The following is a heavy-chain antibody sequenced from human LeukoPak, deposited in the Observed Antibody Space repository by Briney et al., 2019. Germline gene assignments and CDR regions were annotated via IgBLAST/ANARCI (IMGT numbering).Heavy chain of an antibody. CDR1: GYSISSGYY. J-gene: IGHJ4*02. CDR3: ARDFGSGSA. CDR2: IYHSGST. D-gene: IGHD3-22*01. Sequence: SETLSLTCTVSGYSISSGYYWGWIRQPPGKGLEWIGSIYHSGSTYYNPSPKSRVTISVDTSKNQFSLKLSSVTAADTAVYYCARDFGSGSAWGRGTLVTVSS. V-gene: IGHV4-38-2*02.